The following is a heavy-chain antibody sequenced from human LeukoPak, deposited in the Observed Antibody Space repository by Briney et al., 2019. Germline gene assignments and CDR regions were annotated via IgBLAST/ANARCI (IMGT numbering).Heavy chain of an antibody. Sequence: GAPLKISGQASDSSFLTNRIAWVRKLPGKGLEWLGIIYPGDSISIYSPTFQGQVTMSVDKSVSTAYLQWSSLKASDIAIYYCSRHVDYFYYMDGGGKGSTGTV. J-gene: IGHJ6*03. CDR3: SRHVDYFYYMDG. V-gene: IGHV5-51*01. CDR2: IYPGDSIS. CDR1: DSSFLTNR.